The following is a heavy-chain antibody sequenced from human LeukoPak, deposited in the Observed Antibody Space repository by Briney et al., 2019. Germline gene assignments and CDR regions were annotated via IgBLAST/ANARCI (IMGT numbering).Heavy chain of an antibody. CDR3: ARESVAGYFDY. CDR1: GFTFSYYG. J-gene: IGHJ4*02. D-gene: IGHD6-19*01. Sequence: GGSLRLSCAASGFTFSYYGFHWVRQAPGKGLEWVANIKQDGSEKYYVDSVKGRFTISRDNAKSSLYLQMNSLRAEDTAVYYCARESVAGYFDYWGQGTLVTVSS. V-gene: IGHV3-7*01. CDR2: IKQDGSEK.